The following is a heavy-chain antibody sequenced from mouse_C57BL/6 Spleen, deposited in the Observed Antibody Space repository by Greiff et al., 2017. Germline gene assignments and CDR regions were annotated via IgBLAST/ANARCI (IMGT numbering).Heavy chain of an antibody. V-gene: IGHV1-59*01. Sequence: VQLQQPGAELVRPGTSVKLSCKASGYTFTSYWMHWVKQRPGQGLEWIGVIDPSDSYTNYNQKFKGKATLTVDTSSSTAYMQLSSLTSEDSAVYYCARTYYYGSSPYYFDYWGQGTTLTVSS. CDR3: ARTYYYGSSPYYFDY. J-gene: IGHJ2*01. CDR2: IDPSDSYT. CDR1: GYTFTSYW. D-gene: IGHD1-1*01.